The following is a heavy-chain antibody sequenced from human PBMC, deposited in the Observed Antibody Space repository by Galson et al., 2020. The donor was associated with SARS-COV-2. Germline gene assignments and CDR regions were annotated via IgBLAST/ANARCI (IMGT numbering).Heavy chain of an antibody. D-gene: IGHD2-2*01. CDR1: GYTLTELS. Sequence: ASVKVSCKVSGYTLTELSMHWVRQALGKGLEWMGGFDPEDGETIYAQKFQGRVTMTEDTSTDTAYMELSSLRSEDTAVYYCATGPAVVPAAGLMYWGQGTLVTVSS. V-gene: IGHV1-24*01. J-gene: IGHJ4*02. CDR3: ATGPAVVPAAGLMY. CDR2: FDPEDGET.